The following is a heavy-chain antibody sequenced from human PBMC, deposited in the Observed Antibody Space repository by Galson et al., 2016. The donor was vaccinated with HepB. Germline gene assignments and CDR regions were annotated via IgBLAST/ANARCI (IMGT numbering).Heavy chain of an antibody. CDR1: GFTFDDYT. CDR2: ISWNGGFA. J-gene: IGHJ4*02. CDR3: VKGGGNYLAY. Sequence: SLRLSCAASGFTFDDYTMHWVRQAPGKGPEWVSLISWNGGFAYYADSVKGRFTVSRDNSKNSLSLQMNGLASEDTALYYCVKGGGNYLAYWGQGTLVTVSS. V-gene: IGHV3-43*01. D-gene: IGHD3-16*01.